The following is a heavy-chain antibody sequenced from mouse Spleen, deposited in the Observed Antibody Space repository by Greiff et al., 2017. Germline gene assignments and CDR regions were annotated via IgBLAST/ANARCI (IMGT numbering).Heavy chain of an antibody. CDR2: INPNYGTT. D-gene: IGHD2-3*01. CDR3: ARVGFYDGYYVDYYYAMDY. Sequence: EVQLQQSGPELVKPGASVKISCKASGYSFTDYNMNWVKQSNGKSLEWIGVINPNYGTTSYNQKFKGKATLTVDQSSSTAYMQLNSLTSEDSAVYYCARVGFYDGYYVDYYYAMDYWGQGTSVTVSS. V-gene: IGHV1-39*01. J-gene: IGHJ4*01. CDR1: GYSFTDYN.